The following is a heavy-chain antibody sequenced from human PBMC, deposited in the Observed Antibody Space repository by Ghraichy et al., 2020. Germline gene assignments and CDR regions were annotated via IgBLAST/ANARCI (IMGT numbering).Heavy chain of an antibody. CDR3: ATLGYYYDSSGYTQSGMDV. Sequence: ASVKVSCKVSGYTLTELSMHWVRQAPGKGLEWMGGFDPEDGETAYAQQFQGRVTMTEDTATDTAYMELSSLRSEDTAVYYCATLGYYYDSSGYTQSGMDVWGQGTTVTVSS. J-gene: IGHJ6*02. V-gene: IGHV1-24*01. CDR1: GYTLTELS. CDR2: FDPEDGET. D-gene: IGHD3-22*01.